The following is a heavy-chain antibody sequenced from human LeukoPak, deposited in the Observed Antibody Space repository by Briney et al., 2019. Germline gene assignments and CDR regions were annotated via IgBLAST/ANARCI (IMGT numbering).Heavy chain of an antibody. Sequence: GGSLRLSCAASGFTFSSYAMHWVRQAPGKGLEWVAVISYDGSNKYYADSVKGRFTISRDNSKNTLYLQMNSLRAEDTAVYYCARDPSESSSWYFGFSGSGSSPCYWGQGTLVTVSS. D-gene: IGHD6-13*01. CDR2: ISYDGSNK. V-gene: IGHV3-30-3*01. J-gene: IGHJ4*02. CDR1: GFTFSSYA. CDR3: ARDPSESSSWYFGFSGSGSSPCY.